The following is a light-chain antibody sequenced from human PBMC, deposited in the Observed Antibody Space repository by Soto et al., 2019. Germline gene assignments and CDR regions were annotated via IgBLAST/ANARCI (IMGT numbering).Light chain of an antibody. Sequence: EIVMTQSPATLSVSPGERATLSCRASQSVSSNLAWYQQKPGQAPRLLIYGASTRATGFPARFSGSGSGTEFTLTISSLQSEDFAVYYCQQYNNWNTFGQGTKLEIK. V-gene: IGKV3-15*01. CDR3: QQYNNWNT. CDR1: QSVSSN. CDR2: GAS. J-gene: IGKJ2*01.